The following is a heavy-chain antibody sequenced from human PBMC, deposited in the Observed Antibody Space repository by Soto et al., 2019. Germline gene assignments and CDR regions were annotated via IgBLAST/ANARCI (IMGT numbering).Heavy chain of an antibody. J-gene: IGHJ6*02. D-gene: IGHD3-10*01. V-gene: IGHV3-43*01. CDR2: ISWDGGST. CDR1: GFTFEDYT. CDR3: AKDIGRYYGSGNTAPASSGIYV. Sequence: GGSLRLACAASGFTFEDYTMHWVRQAPGKGLEWVSLISWDGGSTYYADSVKGRFTISRDNSKNSLYLHMNSLRTEDTALYYCAKDIGRYYGSGNTAPASSGIYVWGQGTTVPVSS.